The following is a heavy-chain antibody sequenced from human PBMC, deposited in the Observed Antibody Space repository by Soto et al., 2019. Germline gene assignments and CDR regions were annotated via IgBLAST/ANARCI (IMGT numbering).Heavy chain of an antibody. V-gene: IGHV3-9*01. J-gene: IGHJ3*02. Sequence: PGWSLRLSCAASGFTFDDYAMHWVRQAPGKGLEWVSGISWNSGSIGYADSVKGRFTISRDNAKNSLYLQMNSLRAEDTALYYCAKDVDIVAMSAFDIWGQGTMVTVSS. D-gene: IGHD5-12*01. CDR1: GFTFDDYA. CDR2: ISWNSGSI. CDR3: AKDVDIVAMSAFDI.